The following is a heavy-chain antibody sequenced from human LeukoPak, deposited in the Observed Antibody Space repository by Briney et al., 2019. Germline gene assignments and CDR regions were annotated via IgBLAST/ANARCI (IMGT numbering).Heavy chain of an antibody. Sequence: APVKVSCKASGYTFTGYYMHWVRQAPGQGLEWMGWISVYKGNTKYAQKLQGRVTMTTDTSTSTAYMELRSLRSDDTAVYYCAFGYCSSISCRSDFWGQGTLVTVSS. J-gene: IGHJ4*02. CDR2: ISVYKGNT. V-gene: IGHV1-18*04. D-gene: IGHD2-2*03. CDR1: GYTFTGYY. CDR3: AFGYCSSISCRSDF.